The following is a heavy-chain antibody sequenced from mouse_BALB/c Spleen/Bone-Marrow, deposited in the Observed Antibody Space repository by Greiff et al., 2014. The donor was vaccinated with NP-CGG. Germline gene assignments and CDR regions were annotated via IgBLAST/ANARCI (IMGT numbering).Heavy chain of an antibody. CDR1: GFTFSSYG. CDR2: ISSGGSYT. V-gene: IGHV5-6*02. CDR3: ARRRDYDYFDY. Sequence: EVKLMESGGDLVRPGGSLKLSCAASGFTFSSYGMSWDRQIPDKRLEWVATISSGGSYTFYPDSVKGRFTISRDNAKNTLNLQMTSLKSEDTAMYYCARRRDYDYFDYWGQGTTLTVSS. J-gene: IGHJ2*01. D-gene: IGHD2-4*01.